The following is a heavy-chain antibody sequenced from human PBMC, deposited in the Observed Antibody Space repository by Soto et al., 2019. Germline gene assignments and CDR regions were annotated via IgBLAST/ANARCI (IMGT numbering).Heavy chain of an antibody. D-gene: IGHD3-22*01. CDR2: MSGSGGSA. CDR1: GFTFSSYA. V-gene: IGHV3-23*01. CDR3: AKDLKYYDPYYFDY. J-gene: IGHJ4*02. Sequence: PGGSLRLSCAASGFTFSSYAMNWVRQAPGKGLEWVSGMSGSGGSAYFADSVKGRFTISRDNSNNRLYLQMNSLRAEDTAVYYCAKDLKYYDPYYFDYWGQGTLVTVSS.